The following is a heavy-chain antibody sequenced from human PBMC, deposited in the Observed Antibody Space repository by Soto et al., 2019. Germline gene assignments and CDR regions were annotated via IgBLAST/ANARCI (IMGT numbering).Heavy chain of an antibody. Sequence: PSETLSLTCAVYGGSFSGYYWSWIRQPPGEGLEWIGEINHSGSTNYNPSLKSRVTISVDTSKNQFSLKLSSVTAADTAVYYCATYDTVDYWGKGTLVTVSS. V-gene: IGHV4-34*01. CDR1: GGSFSGYY. CDR3: ATYDTVDY. CDR2: INHSGST. J-gene: IGHJ4*02. D-gene: IGHD3-9*01.